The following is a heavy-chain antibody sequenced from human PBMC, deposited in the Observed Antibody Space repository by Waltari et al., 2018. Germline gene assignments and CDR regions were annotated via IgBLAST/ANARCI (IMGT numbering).Heavy chain of an antibody. CDR1: GGTFSSYA. CDR3: VERAWLRGDCFDY. V-gene: IGHV1-69*10. J-gene: IGHJ4*02. D-gene: IGHD3-10*01. Sequence: QVQLVQSGAEVKKPGSSVKVSCKASGGTFSSYAISWVRQAPGQGLEWMGGIIPILGIANYAQKFQGRVTITADKSTSTAYMELSSLRSEDTAVYYCVERAWLRGDCFDYWGQGTLVTVSS. CDR2: IIPILGIA.